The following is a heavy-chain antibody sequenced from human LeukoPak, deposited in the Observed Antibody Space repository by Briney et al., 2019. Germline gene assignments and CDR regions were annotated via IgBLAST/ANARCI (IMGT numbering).Heavy chain of an antibody. V-gene: IGHV4-59*01. Sequence: NPSETLSLTCTVSGGSISSYYWSWIRQPPGKGLEWIGYIYYSGSTNYNPSLKSRATISVDTSKNQFSLKLSSVTAADTAVYYCARTTVTVYYYYYYYMDVWGKGTTVTVSS. J-gene: IGHJ6*03. CDR3: ARTTVTVYYYYYYYMDV. CDR2: IYYSGST. CDR1: GGSISSYY. D-gene: IGHD4-17*01.